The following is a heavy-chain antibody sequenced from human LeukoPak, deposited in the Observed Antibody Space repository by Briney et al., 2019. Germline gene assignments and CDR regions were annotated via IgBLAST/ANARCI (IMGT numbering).Heavy chain of an antibody. CDR3: AKDYYGGSSREYYFDY. D-gene: IGHD6-13*01. J-gene: IGHJ4*02. CDR2: ISYDGSNK. CDR1: GFTFSSYG. Sequence: PGGSLRLSCAASGFTFSSYGMHWVRQAPGKGLEWVAVISYDGSNKYYADSVKGRFTISRDNSKNTLYLQMNSLRAEDTAVYYCAKDYYGGSSREYYFDYWGQGTLVTVSS. V-gene: IGHV3-30*18.